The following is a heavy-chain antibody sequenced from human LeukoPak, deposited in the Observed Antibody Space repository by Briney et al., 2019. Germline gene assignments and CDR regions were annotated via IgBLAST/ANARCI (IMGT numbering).Heavy chain of an antibody. CDR2: IYSGDST. CDR1: GFIVSSNY. V-gene: IGHV3-66*01. J-gene: IGHJ2*01. CDR3: AREAGTGERWYFDL. D-gene: IGHD7-27*01. Sequence: PGGSLRLSCAASGFIVSSNYMSWVRQAPGKGLEWVSIIYSGDSTYYADSVKGRFTISRDNARNSLYLQMNSLRAEDTAVYYCAREAGTGERWYFDLWGRGTLVTVSS.